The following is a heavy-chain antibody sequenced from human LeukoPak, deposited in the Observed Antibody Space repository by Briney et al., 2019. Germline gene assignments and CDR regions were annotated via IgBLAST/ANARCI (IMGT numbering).Heavy chain of an antibody. V-gene: IGHV3-21*01. CDR3: AGELMITFGGVIVIRQFSCAFDI. CDR1: GFTFSSYS. J-gene: IGHJ3*02. CDR2: ISSSSSYI. Sequence: GGSLRLSCAASGFTFSSYSMNWVRQAPGKGLEWVSSISSSSSYIYYADSVKGRFTISRDNAKNSLYMQMNSLRAEDTAVYYCAGELMITFGGVIVIRQFSCAFDIWGQGTMVTVSS. D-gene: IGHD3-16*02.